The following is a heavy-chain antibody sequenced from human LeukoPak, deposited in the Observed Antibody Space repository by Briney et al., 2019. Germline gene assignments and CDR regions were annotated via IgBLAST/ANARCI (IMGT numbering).Heavy chain of an antibody. CDR1: GFIFSNNW. CDR3: TRDDFSGSYCD. J-gene: IGHJ4*01. V-gene: IGHV3-7*01. Sequence: PGGSLRLSCAASGFIFSNNWMSWVRQAPGKGLEWGANIKGDGSETYYVDSVKGRFTISRDNTRNSLYLQMNSLRADDTATYYCTRDDFSGSYCDWGHGTLVTVSS. D-gene: IGHD1-26*01. CDR2: IKGDGSET.